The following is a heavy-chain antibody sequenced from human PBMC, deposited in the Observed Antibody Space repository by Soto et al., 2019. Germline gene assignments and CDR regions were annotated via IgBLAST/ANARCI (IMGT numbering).Heavy chain of an antibody. D-gene: IGHD3-10*01. J-gene: IGHJ3*02. V-gene: IGHV3-23*01. CDR1: GFPFSDNT. Sequence: EVQLLESGGGLVQPGRSLRLSCAVSGFPFSDNTMSWVRQAPGRGLEWVSTIDRRGESTYYADSVKGRFLISRDDSKKMLYLQMDSLRAEDTAVYFCAKLGVRTATVNIDAFDIWGQGTLVTVSS. CDR3: AKLGVRTATVNIDAFDI. CDR2: IDRRGEST.